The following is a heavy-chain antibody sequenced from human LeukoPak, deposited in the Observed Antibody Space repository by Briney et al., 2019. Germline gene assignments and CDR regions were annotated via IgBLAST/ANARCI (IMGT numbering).Heavy chain of an antibody. CDR3: ARSNSFSYYGGTGYFDY. CDR2: ISWNSGSI. CDR1: GFTFDDYA. J-gene: IGHJ4*02. V-gene: IGHV3-9*01. D-gene: IGHD4-23*01. Sequence: PGRSLRLSCAASGFTFDDYAMHWVRQAPGKGLEWVSGISWNSGSIGYADSVKGRFTISRDNAKNSLYLQMNTLRAEDTAVYYCARSNSFSYYGGTGYFDYWGQGTLVTVSS.